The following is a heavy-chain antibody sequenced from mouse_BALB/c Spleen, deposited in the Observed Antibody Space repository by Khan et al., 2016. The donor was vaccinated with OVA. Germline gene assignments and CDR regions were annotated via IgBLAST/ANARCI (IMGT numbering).Heavy chain of an antibody. CDR2: LYPGNSDT. J-gene: IGHJ3*01. CDR1: GYIFTSYL. V-gene: IGHV1-5*01. Sequence: VQLKESGTVLARPGASVKMSCKASGYIFTSYLIHWVKQRPGQGLEWIGDLYPGNSDTTYNQKFKDKAKLTTNTSANTAYMELSSLTNEDSAVYYCTRGGYSSFAYWGQGTLVTVSA. CDR3: TRGGYSSFAY. D-gene: IGHD1-3*01.